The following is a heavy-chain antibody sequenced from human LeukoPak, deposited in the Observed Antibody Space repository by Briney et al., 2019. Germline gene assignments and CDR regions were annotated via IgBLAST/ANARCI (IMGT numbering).Heavy chain of an antibody. CDR2: IIPILGIA. D-gene: IGHD3-10*01. CDR1: GGTFSSYA. Sequence: SVKVSCKASGGTFSSYAISWVRQAPGQGLEWMGRIIPILGIANYAQKFQGRVTITADKSTSTAYMELSSLRSEDTAVYYCAIPYYGSGSYYNVPLDYWGQGTLVTVSS. V-gene: IGHV1-69*04. CDR3: AIPYYGSGSYYNVPLDY. J-gene: IGHJ4*01.